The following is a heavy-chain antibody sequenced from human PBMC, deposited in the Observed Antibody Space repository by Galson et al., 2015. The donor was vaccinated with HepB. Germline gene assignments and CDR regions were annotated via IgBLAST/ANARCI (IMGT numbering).Heavy chain of an antibody. Sequence: SVKVSCKASGRSFRTYTITWVRQAPGQGLEWMGRIIPIRGLEDYAQKFQGRVTITADVSTNTAYMDLTNLRSEDTAMYYCDLSGVIPRPGGRALDYFDYWGQGTLVTVSS. V-gene: IGHV1-69*02. D-gene: IGHD3-10*01. CDR1: GRSFRTYT. CDR3: DLSGVIPRPGGRALDYFDY. CDR2: IIPIRGLE. J-gene: IGHJ4*02.